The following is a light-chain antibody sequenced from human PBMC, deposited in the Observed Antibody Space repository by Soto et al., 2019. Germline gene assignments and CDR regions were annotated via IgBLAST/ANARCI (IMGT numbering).Light chain of an antibody. CDR3: HQYDIPPQT. J-gene: IGKJ1*01. CDR1: QSVSSSY. V-gene: IGKV3-20*01. CDR2: GTS. Sequence: EIVLTQSPGTLSLSPGESATLSCRASQSVSSSYLSWYQQKPGQAPRLLIHGTSDRATGIPDRFSGSGSGTDFTLTITSLEPEDFAVYYCHQYDIPPQTFGRGTRVEI.